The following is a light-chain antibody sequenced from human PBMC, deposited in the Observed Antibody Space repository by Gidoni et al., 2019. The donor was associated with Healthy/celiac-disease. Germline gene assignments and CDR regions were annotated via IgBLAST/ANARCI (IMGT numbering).Light chain of an antibody. Sequence: QSALTQPASVSGSPGQSITISCTGTTSDVGGYNYVSRYQQPPGKAPKLMIYDVSNRPSGVSTRFSGSKSGNTASLTISGLQAEDEADYYCSSYTSSSTVVFGGGTKLTVL. J-gene: IGLJ2*01. CDR2: DVS. V-gene: IGLV2-14*01. CDR1: TSDVGGYNY. CDR3: SSYTSSSTVV.